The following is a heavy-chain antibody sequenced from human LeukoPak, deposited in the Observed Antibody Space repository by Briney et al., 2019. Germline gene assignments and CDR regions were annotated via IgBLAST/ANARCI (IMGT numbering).Heavy chain of an antibody. V-gene: IGHV3-30*02. CDR2: IRYDGSNK. D-gene: IGHD6-19*01. J-gene: IGHJ4*02. CDR1: GFTCSSYG. Sequence: AGGSLRLSYAASGFTCSSYGMHWVRQAPGKGLEWVAFIRYDGSNKYYEDSVKGRFTISRDNSKNTLYLQVNSLRAEDTAVYYCATELSRRGWYHFDYWGQGTLVTVSS. CDR3: ATELSRRGWYHFDY.